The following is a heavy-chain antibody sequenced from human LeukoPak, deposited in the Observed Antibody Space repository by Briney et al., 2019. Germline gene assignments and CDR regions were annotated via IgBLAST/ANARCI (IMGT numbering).Heavy chain of an antibody. CDR2: INWNGGST. J-gene: IGHJ6*03. CDR1: GFTFDDYG. D-gene: IGHD4-23*01. CDR3: ARVSVGGYYYYYYYMDV. V-gene: IGHV3-20*04. Sequence: RAGGSLRLSCAASGFTFDDYGMSWVRQAPGKGLEWVSGINWNGGSTGYADSVKGRFTISRDNAKNSLYLQMNSLRAEDTALYYCARVSVGGYYYYYYYMDVWGKGTTVTVSS.